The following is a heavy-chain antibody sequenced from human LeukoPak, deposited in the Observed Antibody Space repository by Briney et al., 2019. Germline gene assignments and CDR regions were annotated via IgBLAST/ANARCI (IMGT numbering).Heavy chain of an antibody. CDR2: IYYSGST. J-gene: IGHJ4*02. Sequence: SETLSLTCTVSGGSISSGSYYWSWIHQPPGKGLEWIGSIYYSGSTYYNPSLKSRVTISVDTSKNQFSLKLSSVTAADTAVYYCARHSLGQTLDYWGQGTLVTVSS. CDR1: GGSISSGSYY. CDR3: ARHSLGQTLDY. V-gene: IGHV4-39*01.